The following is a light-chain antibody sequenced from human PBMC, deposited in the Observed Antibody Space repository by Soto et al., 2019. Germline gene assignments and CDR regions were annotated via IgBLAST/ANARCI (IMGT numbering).Light chain of an antibody. Sequence: DIQMTQSPSTLSASVGDRVTITCRASQSISDLLAWYQQKPGKAPKLLIYKASSLKSGVPSRFSGSGSGTEYTLTISSLQPDDSASYYCQQYNGYWTFGQGTKVEIK. CDR3: QQYNGYWT. V-gene: IGKV1-5*03. CDR1: QSISDL. CDR2: KAS. J-gene: IGKJ1*01.